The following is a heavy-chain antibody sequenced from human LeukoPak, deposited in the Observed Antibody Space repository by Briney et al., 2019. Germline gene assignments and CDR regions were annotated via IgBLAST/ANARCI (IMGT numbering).Heavy chain of an antibody. CDR3: VRVDGGY. CDR2: INSDGSTP. D-gene: IGHD3-16*01. V-gene: IGHV3-74*01. CDR1: GFTFSSYG. Sequence: SGGSLRLSCAASGFTFSSYGMHWVRQGPGKGLVWVSRINSDGSTPNYADSVKGRFTISRNNAKNTLYLQMNSLRAEDTAVYYCVRVDGGYWGQGTLVTVSS. J-gene: IGHJ4*02.